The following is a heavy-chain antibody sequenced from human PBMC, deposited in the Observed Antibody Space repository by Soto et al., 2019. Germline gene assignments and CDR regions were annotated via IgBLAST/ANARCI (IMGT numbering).Heavy chain of an antibody. CDR1: WDSVSSNRAA. CDR2: TYYRSKWYN. D-gene: IGHD5-18*01. CDR3: ERERGYRYAEIEY. J-gene: IGHJ4*02. Sequence: SQTLSLTCAISWDSVSSNRAAWNWIRQSPSRGLEWLGRTYYRSKWYNDYAVSVKSRITINPDTSKNQFSLQLKSVTHEDTAVYYCERERGYRYAEIEYWGQGTMVTVSP. V-gene: IGHV6-1*01.